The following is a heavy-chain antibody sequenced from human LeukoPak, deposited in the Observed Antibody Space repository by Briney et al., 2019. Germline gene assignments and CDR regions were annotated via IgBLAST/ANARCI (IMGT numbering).Heavy chain of an antibody. V-gene: IGHV4-30-2*01. J-gene: IGHJ4*02. CDR3: ARWPGFDY. CDR2: IYHSGST. Sequence: SQTLSLTCAVSGGSISSGGYSWSWIRQPPGKGLEWIGYIYHSGSTYYNPSLKSRVTISVDRSKNQFSLKLSSVTAADAAVYYCARWPGFDYWGQGTLVTVSS. CDR1: GGSISSGGYS.